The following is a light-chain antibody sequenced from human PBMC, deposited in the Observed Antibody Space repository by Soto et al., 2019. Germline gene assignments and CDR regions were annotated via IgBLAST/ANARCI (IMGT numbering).Light chain of an antibody. J-gene: IGKJ1*01. CDR1: QGISSY. CDR3: QQYYSYPRT. CDR2: AAS. V-gene: IGKV1-8*01. Sequence: IPITPAPPSFSSFPGERINLTFRASQGISSYLAWYQQKPGKAPKLLIYAASTLQSGVPSRFSGSGSGTDLTLTISCLQSEDFATYYCQQYYSYPRTFGQGTKVDIK.